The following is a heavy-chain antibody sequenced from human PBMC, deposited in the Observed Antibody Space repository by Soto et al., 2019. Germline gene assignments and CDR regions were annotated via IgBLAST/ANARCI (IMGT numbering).Heavy chain of an antibody. D-gene: IGHD2-2*01. J-gene: IGHJ6*03. CDR3: ARDSTAYYYMDV. V-gene: IGHV3-66*01. Sequence: VPLVQSGGGVVQPGGSLRLSCAASGFSVNNNYMSWVRQAPGKGLEWVSVIYSGGSTYYADSVKGRFTISRATSKNTLYLQMNSLRAEDTAVYYCARDSTAYYYMDVWGKGTTVTVSS. CDR2: IYSGGST. CDR1: GFSVNNNY.